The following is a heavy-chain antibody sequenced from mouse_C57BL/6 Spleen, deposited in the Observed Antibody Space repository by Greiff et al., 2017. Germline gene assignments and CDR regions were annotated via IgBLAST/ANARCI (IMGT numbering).Heavy chain of an antibody. J-gene: IGHJ3*01. CDR1: GYTFTSYW. CDR2: INPRNGGT. D-gene: IGHD2-4*01. V-gene: IGHV1-53*01. Sequence: QVQLQQPGTELVKPGASVKLSCKASGYTFTSYWMHWVKQRPGPGLEWIGNINPRNGGTNYNEKFKSKATLTVDKSSSTAYMQLSSLTSEDSAVYYCAREGRGLRQFAYWGQGTLVTVSA. CDR3: AREGRGLRQFAY.